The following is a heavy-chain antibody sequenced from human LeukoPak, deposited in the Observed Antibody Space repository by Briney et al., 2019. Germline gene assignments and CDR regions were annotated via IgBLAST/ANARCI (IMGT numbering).Heavy chain of an antibody. V-gene: IGHV4-59*01. CDR3: ARDPSGEWDRFDP. J-gene: IGHJ5*02. D-gene: IGHD3-16*01. CDR1: GGSISSYY. CDR2: IYYSGST. Sequence: SETLSLTCTVSGGSISSYYWSWIRQPPGKGLEWIGYIYYSGSTNYNPSLKSRVTISVDTSKNQPSLKLSSVTAADTAVYYCARDPSGEWDRFDPWGQGTLVTVSS.